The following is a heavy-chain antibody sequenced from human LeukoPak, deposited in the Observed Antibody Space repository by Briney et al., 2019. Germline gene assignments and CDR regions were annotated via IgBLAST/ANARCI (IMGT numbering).Heavy chain of an antibody. J-gene: IGHJ6*02. CDR3: ARERGEDYVWGSYRYTSYYYGMDV. D-gene: IGHD3-16*02. CDR1: GFTFSSYS. CDR2: ISSSSSTI. V-gene: IGHV3-48*04. Sequence: GGSLRLSCAASGFTFSSYSMNWVRQAPGKGLEWVSYISSSSSTIYYADSVKGRFTISRDNAKNSLYLQMNSLRAEDTAVYYCARERGEDYVWGSYRYTSYYYGMDVWGQGTTVTVSS.